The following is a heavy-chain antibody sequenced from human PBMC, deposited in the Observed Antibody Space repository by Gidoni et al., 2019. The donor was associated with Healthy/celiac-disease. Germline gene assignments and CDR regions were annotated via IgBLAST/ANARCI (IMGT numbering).Heavy chain of an antibody. Sequence: QLQLQEWGPGLVKPSETLSLTCTVSGGSISRSSSYWGWFRQPPGKGLEWIGSISYTGRTYYNPSLKSRVTMSVDTSKNQFSLKLSSVTAAYTAVYYCASRSIVVVTINDAFDIWGQGTMVTVSS. V-gene: IGHV4-39*01. CDR3: ASRSIVVVTINDAFDI. J-gene: IGHJ3*02. D-gene: IGHD2-21*02. CDR1: GGSISRSSSY. CDR2: ISYTGRT.